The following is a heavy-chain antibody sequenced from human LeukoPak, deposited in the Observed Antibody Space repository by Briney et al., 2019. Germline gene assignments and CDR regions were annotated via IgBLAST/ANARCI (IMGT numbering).Heavy chain of an antibody. CDR3: ARVLGYCSGGSCSIKCYYYYMDV. Sequence: GGSLRLSCAASGFTVSSNYMSWVRQAPGKGLEWVSVIYSGGSTYYADSVKGRFTISRDNSKNTLYLQMNSLRAEDTAVYYCARVLGYCSGGSCSIKCYYYYMDVWGKGTTVTVSS. CDR1: GFTVSSNY. J-gene: IGHJ6*03. V-gene: IGHV3-53*01. D-gene: IGHD2-15*01. CDR2: IYSGGST.